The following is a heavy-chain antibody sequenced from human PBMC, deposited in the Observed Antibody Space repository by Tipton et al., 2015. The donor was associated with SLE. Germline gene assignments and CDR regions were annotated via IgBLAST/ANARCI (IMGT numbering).Heavy chain of an antibody. Sequence: SLRLSCAASGFTFSSYAMSWVRQAPGKGLEWVSAISGSGGSTYYADSVKGRFTISRDNAKNSLYLQMNSLRAEDTALYYCAKASYSSSAKVYFDYWGQGTLVTVSS. CDR2: ISGSGGST. D-gene: IGHD6-6*01. J-gene: IGHJ4*02. V-gene: IGHV3-23*01. CDR3: AKASYSSSAKVYFDY. CDR1: GFTFSSYA.